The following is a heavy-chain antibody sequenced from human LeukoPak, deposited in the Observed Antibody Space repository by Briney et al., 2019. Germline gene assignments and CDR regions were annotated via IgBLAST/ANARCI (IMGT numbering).Heavy chain of an antibody. Sequence: PAETLSLTCTASGGSISSYYWSWIRQPPGKGLEWIGNIHYSGSTKYYPSLKSRVTILVDTSRNQLSLRMSSVTAADTAVYYCARPYRSGWSGSFDYWGQGTLVTVSS. CDR3: ARPYRSGWSGSFDY. J-gene: IGHJ4*02. CDR1: GGSISSYY. D-gene: IGHD6-19*01. CDR2: IHYSGST. V-gene: IGHV4-59*01.